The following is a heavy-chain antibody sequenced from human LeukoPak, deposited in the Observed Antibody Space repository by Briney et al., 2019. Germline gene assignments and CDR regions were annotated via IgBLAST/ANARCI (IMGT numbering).Heavy chain of an antibody. V-gene: IGHV3-48*01. CDR2: ISAASRGI. CDR1: GFTFSTYS. CDR3: ARSSFPYYFDY. J-gene: IGHJ4*02. D-gene: IGHD3-16*01. Sequence: PGGSLRLSCAASGFTFSTYSMSWVRQAPGKGLEWISHISAASRGIYYADTVKGRFTISRDNAENTLYLQMNSVRAEDTAVYYCARSSFPYYFDYWGQGTLVTVSS.